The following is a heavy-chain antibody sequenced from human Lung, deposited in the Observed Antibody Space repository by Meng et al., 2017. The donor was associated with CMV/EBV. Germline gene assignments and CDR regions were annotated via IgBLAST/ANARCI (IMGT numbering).Heavy chain of an antibody. V-gene: IGHV3-30*18. D-gene: IGHD2-15*01. CDR3: AKEDCSGATCSLDK. CDR2: ISYHERNK. Sequence: ACGFTFSSCGMHWVRQAPGKALEWVSVISYHERNKFYGDSVKGRFTVPRDNSKSTLYLHVDSLRPDDTAVYYCAKEDCSGATCSLDKWGQGTLVTVSS. J-gene: IGHJ4*02. CDR1: GFTFSSCG.